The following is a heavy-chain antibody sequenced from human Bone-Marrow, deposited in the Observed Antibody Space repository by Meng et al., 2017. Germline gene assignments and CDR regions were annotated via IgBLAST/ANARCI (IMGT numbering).Heavy chain of an antibody. CDR1: GYTFTSYA. D-gene: IGHD2/OR15-2a*01. V-gene: IGHV1-3*01. Sequence: QVQLVQSGAEVKKPGASVKVSCKPFGYTFTSYAMHWVRQAPGQRLEWMGWINAGNGNTKYSQKFQGRVTITRDTSASTAYMELSSLRSEDTAVYYCATLLPDYPFDYWGQGTLVTVSS. CDR2: INAGNGNT. J-gene: IGHJ4*02. CDR3: ATLLPDYPFDY.